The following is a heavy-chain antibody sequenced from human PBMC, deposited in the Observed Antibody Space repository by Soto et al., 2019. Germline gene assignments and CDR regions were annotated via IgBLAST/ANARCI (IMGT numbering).Heavy chain of an antibody. CDR3: APTSKIAVAGRGAVDAFDI. D-gene: IGHD6-19*01. V-gene: IGHV1-69*01. CDR1: GGTFSSYA. CDR2: IIPIFGTA. Sequence: QVQLVQSGAEVKKPGSSVKVSCKASGGTFSSYAISWVRQAPGQGLEWMGGIIPIFGTANYAQKFQGRVTITADESTSTAYMELSSLRSEDTAVYYCAPTSKIAVAGRGAVDAFDIWGQGTMVTVSS. J-gene: IGHJ3*02.